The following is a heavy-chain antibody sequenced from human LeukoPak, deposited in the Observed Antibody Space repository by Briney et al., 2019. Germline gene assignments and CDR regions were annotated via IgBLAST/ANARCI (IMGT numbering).Heavy chain of an antibody. CDR3: ARGYYGSGNHY. V-gene: IGHV1-69*04. Sequence: ASVKVSCKASGGTFSSYAISWVRQAPGQGLEWTGRITPILGIANYAQKFQGRVTITADKSTSTAYMELSSLRSEDTAVYYCARGYYGSGNHYWGQGTLVTVSS. J-gene: IGHJ4*02. CDR2: ITPILGIA. D-gene: IGHD3-10*01. CDR1: GGTFSSYA.